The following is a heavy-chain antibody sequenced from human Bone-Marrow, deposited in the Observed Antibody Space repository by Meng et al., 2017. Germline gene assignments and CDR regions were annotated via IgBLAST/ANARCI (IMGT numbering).Heavy chain of an antibody. CDR1: GFTFSSYA. CDR2: ISYDGSNK. D-gene: IGHD1-26*01. CDR3: ARDRGGSYIIDY. J-gene: IGHJ4*02. V-gene: IGHV3-30*04. Sequence: GGSLRLSCAASGFTFSSYAMSWVRQAPGKGLEWVAVISYDGSNKYYADSVKGRFTISRDNSKNTLYLQMNSLRAEDTAVYYCARDRGGSYIIDYWGQGTLVTVSS.